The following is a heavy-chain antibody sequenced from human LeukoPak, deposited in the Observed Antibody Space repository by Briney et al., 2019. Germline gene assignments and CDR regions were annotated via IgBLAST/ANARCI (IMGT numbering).Heavy chain of an antibody. V-gene: IGHV3-74*01. CDR1: GFTFSSYW. CDR2: INSDGTYT. CDR3: ARGTIQWLVPYYYMDV. J-gene: IGHJ6*03. Sequence: PGGSLRLSCAGSGFTFSSYWMHWVRQVPGKGLVWVSRINSDGTYTGNADSVKGRFTISRDNAKNTLYLQMNSLRAEDTAVYYCARGTIQWLVPYYYMDVWGKGTTVTVSS. D-gene: IGHD6-19*01.